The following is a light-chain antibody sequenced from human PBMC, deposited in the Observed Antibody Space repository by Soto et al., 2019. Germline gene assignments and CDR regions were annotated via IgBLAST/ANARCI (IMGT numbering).Light chain of an antibody. J-gene: IGLJ1*01. V-gene: IGLV2-8*01. CDR1: SSDIGGYNF. Sequence: QSVLTQPPSASGSPGQSVTISCTGTSSDIGGYNFVSWYQQHPGKAPKLMIYDVSKRPSGVPDRFSSSKSGNTASLTVSGLQAEDEADYYCNSYAGSNIVFGTGTKLTVL. CDR2: DVS. CDR3: NSYAGSNIV.